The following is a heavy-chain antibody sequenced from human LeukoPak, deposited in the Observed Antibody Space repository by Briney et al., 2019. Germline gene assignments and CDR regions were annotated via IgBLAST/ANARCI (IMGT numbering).Heavy chain of an antibody. CDR2: ISSSSSTI. J-gene: IGHJ4*02. D-gene: IGHD4-17*01. V-gene: IGHV3-48*01. Sequence: GGSLRLSCAASGFTFSSYSMNWVRQAPGKGLEGGSYISSSSSTIYYADSVKGRFTISRDNAKNSLYLQMNSLRAEDTAVYYCASTTVTTKIVGFDYWGQGTLVTVSS. CDR3: ASTTVTTKIVGFDY. CDR1: GFTFSSYS.